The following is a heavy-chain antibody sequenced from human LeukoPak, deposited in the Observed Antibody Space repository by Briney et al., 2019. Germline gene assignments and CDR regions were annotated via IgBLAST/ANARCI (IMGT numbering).Heavy chain of an antibody. CDR3: TTTGCSGDSCYSDY. Sequence: GGSLRLSCTASGFTFGDYAMSWVRQAPGKGLEWVGRIKSKTGGGTTDYAAPVKGRFTISRDDSSNTLYLQINSLKTEDTAVYYCTTTGCSGDSCYSDYWGQGTLVTVSS. D-gene: IGHD2-15*01. CDR1: GFTFGDYA. V-gene: IGHV3-15*01. J-gene: IGHJ4*02. CDR2: IKSKTGGGTT.